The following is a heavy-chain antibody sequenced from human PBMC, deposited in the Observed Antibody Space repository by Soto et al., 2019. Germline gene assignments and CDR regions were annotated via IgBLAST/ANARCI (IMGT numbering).Heavy chain of an antibody. Sequence: QVQLVQSGAELKKPGSSVKVSCKASGDTFSGYPINWVRQAPGEGLAWMGRIIPVFGTTNDAQRFEGRVTFTADESTNTAYMELRGLLSEDTAVYYCSRDGGFGELKYWGPGTLVTVSS. D-gene: IGHD3-10*01. CDR2: IIPVFGTT. CDR3: SRDGGFGELKY. V-gene: IGHV1-69*18. J-gene: IGHJ4*02. CDR1: GDTFSGYP.